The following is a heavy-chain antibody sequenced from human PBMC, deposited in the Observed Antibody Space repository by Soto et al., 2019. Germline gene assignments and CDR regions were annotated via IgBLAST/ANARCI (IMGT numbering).Heavy chain of an antibody. Sequence: PSETLSLTCTVSGGSISSSSYYWGWIRQPPGKGLEWIGSIYYRGSTYYNPSLKSRVTISVDTSKNQFSLKLSSVTAADTAVYYCARPSGSSSSNAFDIWGQGTMVTVSS. J-gene: IGHJ3*02. V-gene: IGHV4-39*01. CDR2: IYYRGST. D-gene: IGHD6-6*01. CDR1: GGSISSSSYY. CDR3: ARPSGSSSSNAFDI.